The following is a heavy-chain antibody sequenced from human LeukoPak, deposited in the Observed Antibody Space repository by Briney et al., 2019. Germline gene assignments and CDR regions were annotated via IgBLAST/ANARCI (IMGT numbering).Heavy chain of an antibody. CDR3: ARAYCGRTSCYTCEGGMDV. CDR2: ITSSSASI. J-gene: IGHJ6*02. V-gene: IGHV3-21*01. CDR1: GFTFGTYN. Sequence: GGSLRLSCAASGFTFGTYNMNWVRQAPGKGLERVSSITSSSASIYYADSVKGRFTLSRDNAKNSLYLQMNSLRAEDTAVYYCARAYCGRTSCYTCEGGMDVWGQGTTVTVSS. D-gene: IGHD2-2*01.